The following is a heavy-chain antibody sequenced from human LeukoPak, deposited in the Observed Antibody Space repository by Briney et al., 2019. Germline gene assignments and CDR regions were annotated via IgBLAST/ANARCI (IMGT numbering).Heavy chain of an antibody. Sequence: PGGSLRLSCAASGFTFSTYWMSWVRQAPGKGLEGVANINQDGSEKSYVDSVKGRFTISRDNAKKSLYLQMNSLRAEDTAVYYCARDRVNYFDSWGQGTLVTVSS. CDR2: INQDGSEK. CDR3: ARDRVNYFDS. D-gene: IGHD3-10*01. V-gene: IGHV3-7*01. J-gene: IGHJ4*02. CDR1: GFTFSTYW.